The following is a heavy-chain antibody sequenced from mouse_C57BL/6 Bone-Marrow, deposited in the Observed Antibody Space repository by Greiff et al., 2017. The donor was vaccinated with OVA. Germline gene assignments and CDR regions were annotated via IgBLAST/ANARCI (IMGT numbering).Heavy chain of an antibody. Sequence: EVKLEESGGGLVQPGGSMKLSCAASGFTFSDAWMDWVRQSPEKGLEWVAEIRNKANNHATYYAESVKGRFTISRDDSKSSVYLQMNSLRAEDTVIYYCTGFITTVVAPFDYWGQGTTLTVSS. CDR2: IRNKANNHAT. V-gene: IGHV6-6*01. CDR3: TGFITTVVAPFDY. D-gene: IGHD1-1*01. CDR1: GFTFSDAW. J-gene: IGHJ2*01.